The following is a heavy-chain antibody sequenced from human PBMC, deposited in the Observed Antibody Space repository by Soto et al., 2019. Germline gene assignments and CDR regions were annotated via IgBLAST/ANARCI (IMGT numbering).Heavy chain of an antibody. CDR3: ARYNSYAIDY. CDR1: DTSISSYY. CDR2: IHYSGTT. D-gene: IGHD2-8*01. J-gene: IGHJ4*02. V-gene: IGHV4-59*01. Sequence: PSETLSLTCTVSDTSISSYYWSWIRQPPGKGLEWIANIHYSGTTNYNPSLASRVTLSVDTSKNQFSLKMTSVTAADRAMYFCARYNSYAIDYWGRGTLVTVCS.